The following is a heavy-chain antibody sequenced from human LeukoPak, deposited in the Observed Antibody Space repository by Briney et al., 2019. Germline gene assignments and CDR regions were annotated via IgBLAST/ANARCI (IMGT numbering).Heavy chain of an antibody. CDR3: AKSMVRGIIILDFDY. V-gene: IGHV3-23*01. J-gene: IGHJ4*02. CDR2: LSGRGDTT. D-gene: IGHD3-10*01. CDR1: GFTFSSYA. Sequence: GGSLRLSCAASGFTFSSYAMTWVRQAPGKGLEWVSALSGRGDTTYYADSVMGRFTISRDNYKNTLYLQMNSLRAEDTAVYYCAKSMVRGIIILDFDYWGQGTLVTVSS.